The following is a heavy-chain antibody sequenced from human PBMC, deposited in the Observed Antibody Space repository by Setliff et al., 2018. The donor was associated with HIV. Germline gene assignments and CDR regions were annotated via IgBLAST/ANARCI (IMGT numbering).Heavy chain of an antibody. J-gene: IGHJ6*02. D-gene: IGHD6-19*01. CDR1: GYTFTTYG. CDR2: ISPNFGHT. CDR3: ASLGSGWSDSYSYAMDI. Sequence: ASVKVSCKDSGYTFTTYGISWVRQAPGHGLEWMGWISPNFGHTNYAQNFLGRVTMTIDTSTSRAYMELRSLRSDDPAVYFWASLGSGWSDSYSYAMDIWGQGTTVTVSS. V-gene: IGHV1-18*01.